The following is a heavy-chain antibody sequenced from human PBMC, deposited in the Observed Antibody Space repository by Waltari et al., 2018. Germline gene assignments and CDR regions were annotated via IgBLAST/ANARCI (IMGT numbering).Heavy chain of an antibody. CDR1: GFPFSDYW. J-gene: IGHJ4*02. D-gene: IGHD3-16*01. CDR3: ASWAD. Sequence: EVQLVESGGGLVQPGGSLRLSCAASGFPFSDYWMNWFRQAPGKGPEWVANIKPNGRDKYYVDSVKGRFTISRDNAKNSLYLQMNSLRAEDTAMYYCASWADWGQGTLVTVPS. CDR2: IKPNGRDK. V-gene: IGHV3-7*03.